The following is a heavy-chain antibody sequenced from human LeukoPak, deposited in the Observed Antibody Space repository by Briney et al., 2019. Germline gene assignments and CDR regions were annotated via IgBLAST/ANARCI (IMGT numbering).Heavy chain of an antibody. D-gene: IGHD4-17*01. CDR3: ARLDYGDSYLEY. Sequence: LETLSLTCTVSGYSISSGYYWGWIRQPPGKGLEWIGSIYHSGSTYYNPSLKSRVTISVDTSKNQFSLKLSSVTAADTAVYYCARLDYGDSYLEYWGQGTLVTVSS. CDR1: GYSISSGYY. CDR2: IYHSGST. V-gene: IGHV4-38-2*02. J-gene: IGHJ4*02.